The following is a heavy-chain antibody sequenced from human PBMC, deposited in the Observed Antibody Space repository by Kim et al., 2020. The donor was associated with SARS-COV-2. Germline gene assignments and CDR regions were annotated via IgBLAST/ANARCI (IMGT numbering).Heavy chain of an antibody. CDR3: TTASLLWFGELCY. CDR1: GFTFSNAW. J-gene: IGHJ4*02. D-gene: IGHD3-10*01. Sequence: GGSLRLSCAASGFTFSNAWMSWVRQAPGKGLEWVGCIKSKTDGGTTDYAAPVKGRFTISRDDSKNTLYLQMNSLKTEDTAVYYCTTASLLWFGELCYWGQGTLVTVSS. V-gene: IGHV3-15*01. CDR2: IKSKTDGGTT.